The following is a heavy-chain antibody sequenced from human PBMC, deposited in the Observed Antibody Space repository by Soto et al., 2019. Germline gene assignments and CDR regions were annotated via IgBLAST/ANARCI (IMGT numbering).Heavy chain of an antibody. D-gene: IGHD2-2*01. Sequence: PGGSLSLSCAASGFPFSSYSMSWVRQAPGKGLEWVSAISGSGGSTYYADSVKGRFTISRDNSKNTLYLQMNSLRAEDTAVYYCAKASDGSSTSCSDYWGQGTLVTVSS. CDR3: AKASDGSSTSCSDY. CDR1: GFPFSSYS. CDR2: ISGSGGST. V-gene: IGHV3-23*01. J-gene: IGHJ4*02.